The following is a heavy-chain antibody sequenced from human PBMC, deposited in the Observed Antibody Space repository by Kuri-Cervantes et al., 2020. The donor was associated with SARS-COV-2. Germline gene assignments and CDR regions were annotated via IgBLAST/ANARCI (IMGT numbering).Heavy chain of an antibody. CDR2: IYHSGST. J-gene: IGHJ4*02. CDR1: GYSISSGYY. D-gene: IGHD6-19*01. Sequence: ESLKISCAVSGYSISSGYYWGWIRQPPGKGLEWIGSIYHSGSTYYNPSLKSRVTISVDTSKNQFSLKPSSVTAADTAVYYCARRYGGHFHAVAAPGPYYFDYWGQGTLVTVSS. V-gene: IGHV4-38-2*01. CDR3: ARRYGGHFHAVAAPGPYYFDY.